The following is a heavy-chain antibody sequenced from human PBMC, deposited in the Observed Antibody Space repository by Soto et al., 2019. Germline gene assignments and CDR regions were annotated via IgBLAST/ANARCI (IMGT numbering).Heavy chain of an antibody. CDR1: GFTFSSYW. V-gene: IGHV3-7*01. D-gene: IGHD3-10*01. CDR2: IKQDGSEK. CDR3: ASLLWFGEYLYK. J-gene: IGHJ4*02. Sequence: GGSLRLSCAASGFTFSSYWISWVRQAPGKGLEWVANIKQDGSEKYYVDSVKGRFTISRDNAKNSLYLQMNSPRAEDTAVYYCASLLWFGEYLYKWGQGTLVTVSS.